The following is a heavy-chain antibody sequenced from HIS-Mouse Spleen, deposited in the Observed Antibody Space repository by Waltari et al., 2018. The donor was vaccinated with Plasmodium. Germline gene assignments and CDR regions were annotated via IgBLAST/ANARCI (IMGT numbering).Heavy chain of an antibody. Sequence: QVQLQQWGAGLLKPSETLSLTCAVSGGSFSGYYWSWIRQPPGKGLEWIGEINHSGSTNYNPSLKSRVTISVDTSKNQFSLKLSSVTAADKAVYYCASSGSGSYYYWGQGTLVTVSS. CDR3: ASSGSGSYYY. CDR1: GGSFSGYY. V-gene: IGHV4-34*01. J-gene: IGHJ4*02. CDR2: INHSGST. D-gene: IGHD3-10*01.